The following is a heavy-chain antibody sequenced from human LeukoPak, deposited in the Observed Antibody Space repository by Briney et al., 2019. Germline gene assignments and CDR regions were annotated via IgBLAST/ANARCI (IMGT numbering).Heavy chain of an antibody. D-gene: IGHD3-9*01. J-gene: IGHJ4*02. Sequence: PGGSLRLSCAASEFTFSSYGMSWVRQAPGKGLEWVSAISGSGGYTYYADSVKGRFTISRDNAKNSLYLQMNSLRAEDTAVYYCARAPWDDILTGFDYWGQGILVTVSS. CDR1: EFTFSSYG. V-gene: IGHV3-21*01. CDR2: ISGSGGYT. CDR3: ARAPWDDILTGFDY.